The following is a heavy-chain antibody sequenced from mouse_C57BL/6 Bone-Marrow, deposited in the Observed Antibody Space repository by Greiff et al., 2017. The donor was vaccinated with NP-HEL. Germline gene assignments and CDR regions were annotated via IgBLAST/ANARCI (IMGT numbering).Heavy chain of an antibody. V-gene: IGHV1-76*01. D-gene: IGHD2-3*01. Sequence: VQLQQSGAELVRPGASVKLSCKASGYTFTDYYINWVKQRPGQGLEWIARIYPGSGNTYYNEKFKGKATLTAEKSSSTAYMQLSSLTSDDSAVYFCARDGYPWYFDVWGTGTTVTVSS. CDR3: ARDGYPWYFDV. CDR1: GYTFTDYY. J-gene: IGHJ1*03. CDR2: IYPGSGNT.